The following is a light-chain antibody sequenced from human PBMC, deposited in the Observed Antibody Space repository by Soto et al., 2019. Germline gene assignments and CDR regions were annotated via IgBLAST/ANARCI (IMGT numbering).Light chain of an antibody. Sequence: EIVLTQSPGTLSLSPGERATLSCRASQTISSNYLAWYQQRPGQAPRLLIHGASTRAIGIPDRFSGSGSGADFILTISRLEPEDFEVYYCQQYDTSPRTFGQGTKVDIK. CDR3: QQYDTSPRT. CDR1: QTISSNY. J-gene: IGKJ1*01. V-gene: IGKV3-20*01. CDR2: GAS.